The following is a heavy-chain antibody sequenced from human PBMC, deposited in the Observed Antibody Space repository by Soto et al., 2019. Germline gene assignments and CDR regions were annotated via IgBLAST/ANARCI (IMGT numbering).Heavy chain of an antibody. V-gene: IGHV3-30-3*01. CDR2: ISYDGSNQ. D-gene: IGHD4-17*01. CDR1: GFTFSSYA. Sequence: QEQLVESGGGVVQPGGSLRLSCAASGFTFSSYAMDWVRQAPGKGLEWVAVISYDGSNQYYADSVKGRFTISRDNSKNTLYLPMNSLRAEDTAIYFCARGTVTTSYSDYWGQGTLVTVSS. J-gene: IGHJ4*02. CDR3: ARGTVTTSYSDY.